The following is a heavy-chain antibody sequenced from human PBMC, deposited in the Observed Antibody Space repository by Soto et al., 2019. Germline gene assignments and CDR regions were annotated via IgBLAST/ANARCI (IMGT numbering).Heavy chain of an antibody. CDR2: IYYTGCS. CDR1: DASITSASYF. CDR3: ATSYGNAWYTY. Sequence: SETLSLTCTVSDASITSASYFWDWLRQPPGKEREWTGSIYYTGCSHSNPSLKSRLTISVDRSTNQFTLQLTSVTVADTAVYYCATSYGNAWYTYWGQGTQVTVSS. V-gene: IGHV4-39*06. J-gene: IGHJ4*02. D-gene: IGHD6-13*01.